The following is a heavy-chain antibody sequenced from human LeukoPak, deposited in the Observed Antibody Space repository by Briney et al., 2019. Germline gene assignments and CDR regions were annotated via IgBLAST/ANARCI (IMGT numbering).Heavy chain of an antibody. CDR3: ARGLPNRSVGAVPAAFDY. CDR1: GVSIRSSGDY. D-gene: IGHD2-2*01. CDR2: IYYSETTGTT. Sequence: SETLSLTCSVSGVSIRSSGDYWGWVRQSPGMGLEWIGSIYYSETTGTTSYNPSLRSRVTISVDTSKNQFSLNLTFVTAADTAIYYCARGLPNRSVGAVPAAFDYWGQGTRVTVSS. V-gene: IGHV4-39*07. J-gene: IGHJ4*02.